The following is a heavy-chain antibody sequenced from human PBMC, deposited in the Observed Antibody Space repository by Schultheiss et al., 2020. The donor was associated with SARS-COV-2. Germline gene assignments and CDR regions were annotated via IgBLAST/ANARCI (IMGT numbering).Heavy chain of an antibody. CDR1: GFTVSSNY. J-gene: IGHJ3*02. Sequence: GGSLSLSCAASGFTVSSNYMSWVRQAPGKGLEWVSVIYSGGSTYYADSVKGRFTISRHNSKNTLYLQMNSLRAEDTAVYYCARDEYSGTKDAFDIWGQGTMVTVSS. V-gene: IGHV3-53*04. D-gene: IGHD1-26*01. CDR2: IYSGGST. CDR3: ARDEYSGTKDAFDI.